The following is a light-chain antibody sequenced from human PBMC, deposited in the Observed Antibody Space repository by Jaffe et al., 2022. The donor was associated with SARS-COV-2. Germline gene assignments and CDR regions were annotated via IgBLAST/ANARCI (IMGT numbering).Light chain of an antibody. CDR2: GAS. J-gene: IGKJ5*01. V-gene: IGKV3-15*01. CDR3: QHYNNWPIT. Sequence: EMVMTQSPATLSVSPGERATLSCRASQSVGSNLAWYQQRPGQAPRLLIYGASTRAAGIPARFSGSGSGTDFTLTISSLQSEDFAVYCCQHYNNWPITFGQGTRLEIK. CDR1: QSVGSN.